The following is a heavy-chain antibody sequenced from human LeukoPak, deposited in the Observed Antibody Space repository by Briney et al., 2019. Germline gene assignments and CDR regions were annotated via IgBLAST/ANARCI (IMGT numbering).Heavy chain of an antibody. V-gene: IGHV5-51*01. Sequence: ESPKIFCRGSGYIFISYCTVWLRHMAAEGLGWVGVIYPGDSDTRSSPSFQGQVTISTDKSISTAYLQWSSLRASDTAMYVCARHGLYTAMAFESSGAGTLVT. CDR1: GYIFISYC. CDR2: IYPGDSDT. D-gene: IGHD5-18*01. CDR3: ARHGLYTAMAFES. J-gene: IGHJ4*01.